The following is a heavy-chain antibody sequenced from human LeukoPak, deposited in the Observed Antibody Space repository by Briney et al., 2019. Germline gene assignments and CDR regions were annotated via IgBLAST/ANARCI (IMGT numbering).Heavy chain of an antibody. CDR1: GFTFSSYW. CDR3: AKDSWIAAAGGGFDY. J-gene: IGHJ4*02. V-gene: IGHV3-43*01. CDR2: ISWDGGST. D-gene: IGHD6-13*01. Sequence: PGGSLRLSCAASGFTFSSYWMRWVRHAPGKGLEWVSLISWDGGSTYYADSVKGRFTISRDNSKNSLYLQMNSLRTEDTALYYCAKDSWIAAAGGGFDYWGQGTLVTVSS.